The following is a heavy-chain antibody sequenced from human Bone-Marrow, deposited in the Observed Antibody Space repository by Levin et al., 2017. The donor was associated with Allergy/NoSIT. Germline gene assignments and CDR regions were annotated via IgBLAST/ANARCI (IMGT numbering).Heavy chain of an antibody. V-gene: IGHV3-33*01. CDR2: IWYDGSNK. Sequence: GGSLRLSCAASGFTFSSYGMHWVRQAPGKGLEWVAVIWYDGSNKYYADSVKGRFTISRDNSKNTLYLQMNSLRAEDTAVYYCARGDSHSSGFDWYFDLWGRGTLVTVSS. CDR1: GFTFSSYG. J-gene: IGHJ2*01. CDR3: ARGDSHSSGFDWYFDL. D-gene: IGHD6-19*01.